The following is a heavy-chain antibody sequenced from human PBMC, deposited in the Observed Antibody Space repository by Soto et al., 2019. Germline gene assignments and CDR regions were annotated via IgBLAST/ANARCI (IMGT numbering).Heavy chain of an antibody. J-gene: IGHJ3*02. CDR3: ARVWGYSYGLASDI. Sequence: SETLSLTCAVSGGSISSGGYSWSWIRQPPGKGLEWIGYIYHSGSTYYNPSLKSRVTISVDRSKSQFSLKLSSVTAADTAVYYCARVWGYSYGLASDIWGQGTMVTVSS. CDR2: IYHSGST. V-gene: IGHV4-30-2*01. CDR1: GGSISSGGYS. D-gene: IGHD5-18*01.